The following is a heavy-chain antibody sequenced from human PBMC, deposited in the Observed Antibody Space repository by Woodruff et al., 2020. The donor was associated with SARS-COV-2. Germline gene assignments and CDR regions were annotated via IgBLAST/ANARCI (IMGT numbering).Heavy chain of an antibody. J-gene: IGHJ4*02. Sequence: GGTNYAQKFRGRVTMTRDTSITTAYMELSRLTSDDTAVYYCARESSSSGNYFDFWGQGTLVTVSS. CDR2: GGT. CDR3: ARESSSSGNYFDF. D-gene: IGHD6-6*01. V-gene: IGHV1-2*02.